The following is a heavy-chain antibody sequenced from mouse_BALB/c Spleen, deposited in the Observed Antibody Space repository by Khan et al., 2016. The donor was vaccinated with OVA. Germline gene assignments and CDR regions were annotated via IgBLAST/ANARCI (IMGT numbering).Heavy chain of an antibody. CDR2: INTYTGEP. CDR3: ARPADVSYVLDN. V-gene: IGHV9-1*02. CDR1: EHTFTKFG. J-gene: IGHJ4*01. Sequence: QIQLVQSGPEVKKPGETVKISCKASEHTFTKFGMNWVKQAPGKGLKWMGWINTYTGEPTYADDFNGRFAFSLETSASTAYLQLNNLKTEDGATYFCARPADVSYVLDNWGQGTLVTVSS.